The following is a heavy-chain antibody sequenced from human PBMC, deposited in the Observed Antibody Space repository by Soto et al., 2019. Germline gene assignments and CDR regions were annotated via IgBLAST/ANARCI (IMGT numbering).Heavy chain of an antibody. J-gene: IGHJ6*02. V-gene: IGHV3-21*01. CDR2: ISSGSSYI. D-gene: IGHD3-3*01. CDR1: GFTFSRYS. Sequence: EVQLVESGGGLVKPGGSLRLSCAASGFTFSRYSINWVRQAPGKGLEWVSSISSGSSYIYYADSVKGRFTISRDNAKNSLYLQMNSLRAEDTAVYYCARDRVYGMDVWGQGTTVTVSS. CDR3: ARDRVYGMDV.